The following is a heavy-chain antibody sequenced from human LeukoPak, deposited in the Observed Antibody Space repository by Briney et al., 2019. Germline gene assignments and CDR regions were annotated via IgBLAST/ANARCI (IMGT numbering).Heavy chain of an antibody. CDR1: GFTFSSYS. CDR2: ISSSSSTI. J-gene: IGHJ5*02. Sequence: PGGSLRLSCAASGFTFSSYSMNWVRQAPGKGLEWVSYISSSSSTIYNADSVKGRFTISRDNAKNSLYLQMNSLRAEDTAVYYCAREGIAVAGIEGSNWFDPWGQGTLVTVSS. V-gene: IGHV3-48*04. CDR3: AREGIAVAGIEGSNWFDP. D-gene: IGHD6-19*01.